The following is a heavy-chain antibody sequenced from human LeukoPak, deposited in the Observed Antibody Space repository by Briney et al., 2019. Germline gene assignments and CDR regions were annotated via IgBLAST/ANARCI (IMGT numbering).Heavy chain of an antibody. D-gene: IGHD2-2*01. V-gene: IGHV3-23*01. Sequence: GGSLRLSCAASGFTFSDYYMSWVRQAPGKGLEWVSGISGSGGSTYYADSVKGRFTISRDNSKNTLYLQMNSLRAEDTAVYYCAKSIVVPAANEDWGQGTLVTVSS. J-gene: IGHJ4*02. CDR3: AKSIVVPAANED. CDR1: GFTFSDYY. CDR2: ISGSGGST.